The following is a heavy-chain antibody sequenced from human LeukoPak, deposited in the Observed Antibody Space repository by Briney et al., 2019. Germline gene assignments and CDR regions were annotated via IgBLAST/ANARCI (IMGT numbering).Heavy chain of an antibody. CDR2: IYDSGST. V-gene: IGHV4-38-2*01. CDR1: GFTFSDHY. Sequence: GSLRLSCAAPGFTFSDHYMDWVRQPPGKGLEWIGSIYDSGSTYYNPSLKSRVTISVDTSKNQFSLKLNSVTAADTAVYYRARHYGPWGQGTLVTVSS. D-gene: IGHD3-16*01. CDR3: ARHYGP. J-gene: IGHJ5*02.